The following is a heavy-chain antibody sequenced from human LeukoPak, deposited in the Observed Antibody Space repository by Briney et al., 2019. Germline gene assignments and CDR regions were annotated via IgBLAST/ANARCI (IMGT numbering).Heavy chain of an antibody. CDR1: GGSITGYY. J-gene: IGHJ4*02. CDR3: ARDGLQQFGRHFFDF. CDR2: VSYDWGT. D-gene: IGHD5-24*01. Sequence: PSETLSLTCTVSGGSITGYYWSWIRQPPGKGLEWIGHVSYDWGTAYNPSLKSRVTMLLDTSKKQFSLELTSVTAADTAMYFCARDGLQQFGRHFFDFWGQGSLVAVSS. V-gene: IGHV4-59*01.